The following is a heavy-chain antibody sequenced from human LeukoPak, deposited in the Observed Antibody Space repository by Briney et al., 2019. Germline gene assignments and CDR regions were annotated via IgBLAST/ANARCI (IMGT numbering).Heavy chain of an antibody. J-gene: IGHJ4*02. Sequence: GASVKASCKASGYTFTGYYMYWVRQAPGQGHEWMGWINPNSGGTNYAQKFQGRVTMTRDTSISTAYMELSRPRSDDTAVYYCARGYGDNPDYWGQGTLVTVSS. CDR1: GYTFTGYY. CDR3: ARGYGDNPDY. D-gene: IGHD4-17*01. V-gene: IGHV1-2*02. CDR2: INPNSGGT.